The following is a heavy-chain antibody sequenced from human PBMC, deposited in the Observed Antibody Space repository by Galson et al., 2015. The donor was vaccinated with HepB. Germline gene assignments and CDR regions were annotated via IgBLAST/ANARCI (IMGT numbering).Heavy chain of an antibody. D-gene: IGHD6-6*01. V-gene: IGHV3-48*01. CDR3: ARDRGSLLEYSSSSPGD. CDR1: GFTFSSYS. CDR2: ISSSSSTI. J-gene: IGHJ4*02. Sequence: SLRLSCAASGFTFSSYSMNWVRQAPGKGLEWVSYISSSSSTIYYADSVKGRFTISRDNAKNSLYLQMNSLRAEDTAVYYCARDRGSLLEYSSSSPGDWGQGTLVTVSS.